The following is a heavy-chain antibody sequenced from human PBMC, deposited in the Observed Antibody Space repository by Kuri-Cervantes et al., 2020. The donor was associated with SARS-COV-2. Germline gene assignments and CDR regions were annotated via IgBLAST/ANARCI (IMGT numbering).Heavy chain of an antibody. CDR3: ARSAYCGGDCYIYYYYMDV. CDR1: GFTFDDYG. D-gene: IGHD2-21*01. J-gene: IGHJ6*03. CDR2: INWNGGST. V-gene: IGHV3-20*04. Sequence: GGSLRLSCAASGFTFDDYGMSWVRQAPGKGLEWVSGINWNGGSTGYADSVKGRFTISRDNAKNSLYLQMNSLRAEDTAVYYCARSAYCGGDCYIYYYYMDVWGKGTTVTVSS.